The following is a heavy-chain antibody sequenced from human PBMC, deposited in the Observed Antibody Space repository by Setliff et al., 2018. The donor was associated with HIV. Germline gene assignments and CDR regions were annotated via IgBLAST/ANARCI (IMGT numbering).Heavy chain of an antibody. J-gene: IGHJ4*02. CDR1: GDSISSSNYY. D-gene: IGHD3-16*01. CDR2: MYYSGST. Sequence: SETLSLTCIVSGDSISSSNYYWGWTRQPPGKGLEWIGTMYYSGSTYYNPSLKSRVTISLDTSKNQLSLKLTSVTAADTAVYYCVHSLLGAPMVDYWGQGTLVTVSS. CDR3: VHSLLGAPMVDY. V-gene: IGHV4-39*07.